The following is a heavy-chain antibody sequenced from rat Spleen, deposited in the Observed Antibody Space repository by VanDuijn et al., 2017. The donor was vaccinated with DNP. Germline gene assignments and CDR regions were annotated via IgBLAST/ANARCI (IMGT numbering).Heavy chain of an antibody. J-gene: IGHJ1*01. Sequence: EVQLVESGGGLVQPGRSMKLSCAASGFTFSDYYMAWVRQAPKKGLEWGASISYEGSSTYYGDSVKGRFTISRDNAKSTLYLQMNSLRSEDTATYYCARRQLEGGWYFDFWGPGTMVTVSS. V-gene: IGHV5-22*01. CDR2: ISYEGSST. CDR3: ARRQLEGGWYFDF. D-gene: IGHD1-10*01. CDR1: GFTFSDYY.